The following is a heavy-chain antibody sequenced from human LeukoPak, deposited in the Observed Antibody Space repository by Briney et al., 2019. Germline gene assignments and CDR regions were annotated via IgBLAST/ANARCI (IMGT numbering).Heavy chain of an antibody. D-gene: IGHD5-18*01. CDR1: GYSFPNYW. CDR2: IYPGDSDT. J-gene: IGHJ4*02. Sequence: GESLKISCKGSGYSFPNYWIAWVRQMPGKGLEWMGIIYPGDSDTRYSPSFQGQVTISADTSISTAYLQWSSLKASDTAMYYCATRGYTSGYFDYWGQGTLVTVSS. CDR3: ATRGYTSGYFDY. V-gene: IGHV5-51*01.